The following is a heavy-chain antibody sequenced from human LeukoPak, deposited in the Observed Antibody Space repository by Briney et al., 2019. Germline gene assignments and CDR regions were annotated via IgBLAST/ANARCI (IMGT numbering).Heavy chain of an antibody. J-gene: IGHJ4*02. D-gene: IGHD5-18*01. V-gene: IGHV3-9*01. CDR1: GFTFDDYA. Sequence: GRSLRLSCAASGFTFDDYAMHWVRQAPGKGLEWVSGISWNSGSIGYADSVKGRFTISRDNAKNSLYLQMNSLRAEDTALYYCAKDSGYGYGIDHWGQGTLVTVSS. CDR3: AKDSGYGYGIDH. CDR2: ISWNSGSI.